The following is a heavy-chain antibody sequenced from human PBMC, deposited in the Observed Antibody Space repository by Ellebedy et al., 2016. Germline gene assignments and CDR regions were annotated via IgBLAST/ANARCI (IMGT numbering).Heavy chain of an antibody. V-gene: IGHV1-2*02. J-gene: IGHJ4*02. D-gene: IGHD5-24*01. CDR2: INPYSGGT. CDR1: GYTFTAYY. CDR3: ARSGGVEMATVGYFDN. Sequence: ASVKVSXXASGYTFTAYYMHWVRQAPGQGLEWMGWINPYSGGTNYAQKFQGRVTMTRDTSISTAYMELSSLKSDDTGVYYCARSGGVEMATVGYFDNWGQGTLVTVSS.